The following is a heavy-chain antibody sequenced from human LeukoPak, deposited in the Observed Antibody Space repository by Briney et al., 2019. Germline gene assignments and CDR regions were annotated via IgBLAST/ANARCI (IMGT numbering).Heavy chain of an antibody. V-gene: IGHV3-7*01. J-gene: IGHJ4*02. CDR3: ARERGVTERRFDY. CDR1: GFTISNYW. D-gene: IGHD2-21*02. CDR2: VKQDGSEK. Sequence: PGGSLRLSCAASGFTISNYWMSWVRQAPGKGLEWVANVKQDGSEKYYVDSVKGRFTISRDNAKNSVYLQMNSLRAEDTAVYYCARERGVTERRFDYWGQGTLVTVSS.